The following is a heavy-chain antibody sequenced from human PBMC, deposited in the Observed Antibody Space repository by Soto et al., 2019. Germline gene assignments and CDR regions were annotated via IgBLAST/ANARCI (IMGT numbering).Heavy chain of an antibody. Sequence: SETLSPTCSVSRFSITDRNYSSAWCRQSPGKGLEWIQSVYHSGRTYYNPSLKSRVSTSVDLSKPQFSLNLRSVTAADTAVYYCARDLSSGYNSYYFDYWGQGTLVTVSS. J-gene: IGHJ4*02. V-gene: IGHV4-38-2*02. CDR3: ARDLSSGYNSYYFDY. CDR2: VYHSGRT. D-gene: IGHD3-22*01. CDR1: RFSITDRNYS.